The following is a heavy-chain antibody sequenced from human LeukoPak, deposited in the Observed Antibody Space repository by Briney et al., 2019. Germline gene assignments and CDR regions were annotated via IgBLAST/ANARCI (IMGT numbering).Heavy chain of an antibody. Sequence: GGSLRLSCAASGFTFSRYAMHWVRQAPGTGLEWVAFIQYEGRNKYYADSVKGRFTISRDNSQNTVYLQMNSLRPEDSAMYYCARDTYYYYDSSGQTDYWGQGTLVTVSS. D-gene: IGHD3-22*01. V-gene: IGHV3-30*02. CDR3: ARDTYYYYDSSGQTDY. CDR1: GFTFSRYA. J-gene: IGHJ4*02. CDR2: IQYEGRNK.